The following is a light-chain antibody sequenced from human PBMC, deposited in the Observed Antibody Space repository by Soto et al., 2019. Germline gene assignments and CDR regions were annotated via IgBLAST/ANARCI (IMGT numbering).Light chain of an antibody. CDR3: QYYGTSVAT. V-gene: IGKV3-20*01. CDR2: GAS. J-gene: IGKJ5*01. CDR1: QSVSSSY. Sequence: EIVLTQSPGTLSLSPGERATLSCRASQSVSSSYFAWFQQRPGQAPRLLIYGASTRATGIPDRFSGSGSGTDFTLAISRLEPEDFAVYYCQYYGTSVATFGQGTRLEIK.